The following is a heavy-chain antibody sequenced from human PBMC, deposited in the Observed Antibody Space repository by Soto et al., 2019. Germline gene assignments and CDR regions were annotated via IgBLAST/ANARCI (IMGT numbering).Heavy chain of an antibody. J-gene: IGHJ6*02. CDR2: ISGSGGST. CDR3: AKEQLVPYYYYGMDV. Sequence: GGSLRLSCAASGFTFSSYAMSWVRQAPGKGLEWVSAISGSGGSTYYADSVKGRFTISRDNSKNTLYLQMDSLRAEDTAVYYCAKEQLVPYYYYGMDVWGQGTTVTVSS. D-gene: IGHD6-13*01. V-gene: IGHV3-23*01. CDR1: GFTFSSYA.